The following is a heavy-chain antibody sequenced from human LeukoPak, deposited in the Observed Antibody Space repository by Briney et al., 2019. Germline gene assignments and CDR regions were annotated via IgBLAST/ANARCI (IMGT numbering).Heavy chain of an antibody. J-gene: IGHJ6*02. CDR3: EREQYCSSTSCYVSGMDV. CDR1: GFTFSSYG. D-gene: IGHD2-2*01. CDR2: IWYDGSNK. V-gene: IGHV3-33*01. Sequence: NPGRSLRLSCAASGFTFSSYGMHWVRQAPGKGLGWVAVIWYDGSNKYYADSVKGRFTISGDNSKNTRYLQMNSLRAEDTAVYYCEREQYCSSTSCYVSGMDVWGQGTTVTVSS.